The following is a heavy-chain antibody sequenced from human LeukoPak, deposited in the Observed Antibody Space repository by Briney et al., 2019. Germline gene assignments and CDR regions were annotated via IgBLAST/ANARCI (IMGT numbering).Heavy chain of an antibody. CDR2: INADTGKP. D-gene: IGHD6-6*01. CDR1: GYTFNTHS. V-gene: IGHV7-4-1*02. J-gene: IGHJ4*02. Sequence: GASVKVSCKASGYTFNTHSTTWVRQAPGQGLEWLGWINADTGKPTYAQDFTGRFVFSLDTSVSTAYLQISSLKAEDTAVYYCAREVVRFDYWGQGTLVTVSS. CDR3: AREVVRFDY.